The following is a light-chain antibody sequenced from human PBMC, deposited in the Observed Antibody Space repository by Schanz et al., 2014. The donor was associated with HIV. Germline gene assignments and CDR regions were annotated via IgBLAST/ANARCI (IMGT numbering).Light chain of an antibody. CDR1: QSIGNS. CDR2: KAS. CDR3: QQSYSTPQA. V-gene: IGKV1-5*03. Sequence: IQMTQSPATLYASVGDRVTITCRTSQSIGNSLAWLQQKPGRAPKVLIYKASTLESGVPSTFRGSGSGTDFTLTISSLQPDDFATYYCQQSYSTPQAFGGGTKVEIK. J-gene: IGKJ4*01.